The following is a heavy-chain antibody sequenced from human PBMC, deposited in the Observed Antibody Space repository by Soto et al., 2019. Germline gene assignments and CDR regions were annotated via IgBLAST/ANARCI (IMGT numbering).Heavy chain of an antibody. V-gene: IGHV1-2*04. Sequence: ASVKVSCKASGYTFTCYYMHWVRQAPGQGLEWMGWINPNSGGTNYAQKFQGWVTMTRDTSISTAYMELSRLRSDDTAVYYCARALRLGELSLAGQYYYGMDVWGQGTTVTVSS. CDR3: ARALRLGELSLAGQYYYGMDV. J-gene: IGHJ6*02. CDR1: GYTFTCYY. CDR2: INPNSGGT. D-gene: IGHD3-16*02.